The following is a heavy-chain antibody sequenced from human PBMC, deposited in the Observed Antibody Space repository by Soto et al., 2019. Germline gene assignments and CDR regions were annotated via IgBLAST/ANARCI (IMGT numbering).Heavy chain of an antibody. CDR3: AIDQWFWDETDY. Sequence: ASVKVSCKASGYTFTSYGISWVRQAPGQGLEWMGWISAYNGNTNYAQKLQGRVTMTTDTSTSTAYMELRSLRSDDTAVYYCAIDQWFWDETDYWGQGTLVTVSS. CDR2: ISAYNGNT. CDR1: GYTFTSYG. V-gene: IGHV1-18*01. J-gene: IGHJ4*02. D-gene: IGHD3-10*01.